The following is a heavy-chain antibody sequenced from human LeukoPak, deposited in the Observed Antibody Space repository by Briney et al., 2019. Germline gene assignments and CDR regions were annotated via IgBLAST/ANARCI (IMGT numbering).Heavy chain of an antibody. CDR2: ISGSGGSK. Sequence: GGSLRLSCAASGFTFSSYAMSWVRQAPGKGLEWVSAISGSGGSKYYADSVKGRFTISRDNSKNTLYLQMNSLRAEDTAVYYCAKDVSSSHYYYYYMDVWGKGTTVTVSS. CDR3: AKDVSSSHYYYYYMDV. V-gene: IGHV3-23*01. CDR1: GFTFSSYA. J-gene: IGHJ6*03. D-gene: IGHD6-13*01.